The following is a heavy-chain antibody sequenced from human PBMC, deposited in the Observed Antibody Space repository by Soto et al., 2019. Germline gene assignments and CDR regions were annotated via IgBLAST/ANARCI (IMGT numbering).Heavy chain of an antibody. Sequence: ASVKVSCKASGYTFTIYGISWVLQAPGQGLEWMGWVSAYNGNTNYAQKLQGRVTMTTDTSTSTAYMELRSLRSDDTAVYYCAKGTTVETGSYWGQGTLVTVSS. CDR1: GYTFTIYG. D-gene: IGHD4-17*01. V-gene: IGHV1-18*01. J-gene: IGHJ4*02. CDR3: AKGTTVETGSY. CDR2: VSAYNGNT.